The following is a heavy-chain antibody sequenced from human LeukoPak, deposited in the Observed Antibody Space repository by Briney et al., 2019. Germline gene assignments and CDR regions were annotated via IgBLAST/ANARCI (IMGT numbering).Heavy chain of an antibody. D-gene: IGHD6-19*01. CDR2: IYWDDDK. CDR1: GFSLSTSGVG. CDR3: AHSRPAGPIAVATFDY. Sequence: SGPTLVKPTQTLTLTCTFSGFSLSTSGVGVGWIRQPPGKALEWLALIYWDDDKRYSPSLKSRLTITKDTSKNQVVLTMTNMDPVDTATYYCAHSRPAGPIAVATFDYWGQGTLVTVSS. J-gene: IGHJ4*02. V-gene: IGHV2-5*02.